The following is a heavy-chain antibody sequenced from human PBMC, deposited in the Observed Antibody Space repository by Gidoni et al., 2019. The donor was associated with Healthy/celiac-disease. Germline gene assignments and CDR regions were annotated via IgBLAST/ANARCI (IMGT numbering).Heavy chain of an antibody. CDR2: ISGSVVRT. CDR3: AKDRYRYMDV. J-gene: IGHJ6*03. Sequence: EVQLLESGGGLVPPGGSLRLSCAASGFTFSSYAMSWVRQAPGKGLEWVSAISGSVVRTYYADSVKGRFTISRDNSKNTLYLQMNSLRAEDTAVYYCAKDRYRYMDVWGKGTTVTVSS. D-gene: IGHD3-16*02. V-gene: IGHV3-23*01. CDR1: GFTFSSYA.